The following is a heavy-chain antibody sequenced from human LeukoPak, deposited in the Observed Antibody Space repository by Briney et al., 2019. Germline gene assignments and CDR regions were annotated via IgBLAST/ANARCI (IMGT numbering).Heavy chain of an antibody. V-gene: IGHV4-59*01. D-gene: IGHD3-9*01. Sequence: SETLSLTCTVSGASISSYDWSWIRQPPGKGLEYIGYIYDSRNTNYNPSLKSRVTISVDTSKNQFFLKLSSVTAADTAMYYCARARYVNSFYAFDIWGQGTLVTVSS. CDR1: GASISSYD. CDR3: ARARYVNSFYAFDI. J-gene: IGHJ3*02. CDR2: IYDSRNT.